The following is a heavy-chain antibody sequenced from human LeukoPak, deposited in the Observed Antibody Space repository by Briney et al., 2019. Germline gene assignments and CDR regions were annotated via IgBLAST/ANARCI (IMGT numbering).Heavy chain of an antibody. Sequence: ASVKVSCKASGYTFTSYDINWVRQATGQGLEWMGWMNPNSGNTGYARKFQGRVTMTRNTSISTAYMELSSLRSEDTAVYYCARVSSRRVREVLDRFDPWGQGTLVTVSS. D-gene: IGHD3-10*01. CDR1: GYTFTSYD. CDR3: ARVSSRRVREVLDRFDP. CDR2: MNPNSGNT. J-gene: IGHJ5*02. V-gene: IGHV1-8*01.